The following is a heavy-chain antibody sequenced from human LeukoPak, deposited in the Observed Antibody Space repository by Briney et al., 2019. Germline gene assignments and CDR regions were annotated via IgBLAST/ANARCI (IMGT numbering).Heavy chain of an antibody. J-gene: IGHJ4*02. CDR3: ARARVYSSSHFDY. CDR1: GYTFTGYY. V-gene: IGHV1-2*02. D-gene: IGHD6-6*01. CDR2: INPNSGGT. Sequence: ASVKVSCKASGYTFTGYYMHWVRQAPGQGLEWMGWINPNSGGTNYAQKFQGRVTMTRDTSISTAYMELSRLRSDDTAVYYCARARVYSSSHFDYWGQGTLVTVSS.